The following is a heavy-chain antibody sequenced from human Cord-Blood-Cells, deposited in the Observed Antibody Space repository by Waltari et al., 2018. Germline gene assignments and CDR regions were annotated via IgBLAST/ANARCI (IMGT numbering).Heavy chain of an antibody. J-gene: IGHJ5*02. CDR3: AREYSSSSASFNWFDP. CDR1: GGSFSGSS. D-gene: IGHD6-6*01. CDR2: INHSGST. Sequence: QVQLQQWGAGLLKPSETLSLTCAVYGGSFSGSSWSWIRQPPGKGLEWIGEINHSGSTNYNPSLKSRVTISVDTSKNQFSLKLSSVTAADTAVYYCAREYSSSSASFNWFDPWGQGTLVTVSS. V-gene: IGHV4-34*01.